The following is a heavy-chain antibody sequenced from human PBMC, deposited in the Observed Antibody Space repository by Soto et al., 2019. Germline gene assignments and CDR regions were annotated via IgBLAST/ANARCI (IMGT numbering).Heavy chain of an antibody. V-gene: IGHV3-30-3*01. CDR2: ISYDGSNK. Sequence: PGGSLRLSCAASGFTFSSYAMHWVRQAPGKGLEWVAVISYDGSNKYYADSVKGRFTISRDNSKNTLYLQMNSLRAEDTAVYYCASLYSSSWSRNYYYGMDVWGQGTTVTVSS. CDR1: GFTFSSYA. J-gene: IGHJ6*02. D-gene: IGHD6-13*01. CDR3: ASLYSSSWSRNYYYGMDV.